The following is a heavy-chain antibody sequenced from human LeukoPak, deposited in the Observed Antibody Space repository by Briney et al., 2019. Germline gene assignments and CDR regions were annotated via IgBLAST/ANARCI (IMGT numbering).Heavy chain of an antibody. V-gene: IGHV3-74*01. Sequence: GGSLRLSCAASGFTFSSYWMHWVRQAPGKGLVWVSRINSDGSSTSYADSVKGRFTISRGNAKNTLYLQMNSLRAEDTAVYYCAIAVAGTGDFDYWGQGTLVTVSS. J-gene: IGHJ4*02. CDR1: GFTFSSYW. CDR2: INSDGSST. CDR3: AIAVAGTGDFDY. D-gene: IGHD6-19*01.